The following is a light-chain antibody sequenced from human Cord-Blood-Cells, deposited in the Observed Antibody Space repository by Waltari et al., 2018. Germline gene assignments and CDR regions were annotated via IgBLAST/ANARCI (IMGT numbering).Light chain of an antibody. V-gene: IGKV1-9*01. Sequence: DIQLTQSPSFLSASVGDRVTITCRASQCISSYLAWYQQKPGKAPKLLIYAASTLQIGVPSRFSGSGYGTEFTLTISSLQPEDFATYYCQQLNSYPLTFGGGTKVEIK. CDR2: AAS. J-gene: IGKJ4*01. CDR1: QCISSY. CDR3: QQLNSYPLT.